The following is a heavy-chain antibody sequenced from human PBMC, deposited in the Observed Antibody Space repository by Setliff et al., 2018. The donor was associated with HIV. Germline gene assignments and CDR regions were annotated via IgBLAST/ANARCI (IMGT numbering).Heavy chain of an antibody. J-gene: IGHJ6*03. CDR1: GGTFSNYG. CDR2: IVPIFGTT. CDR3: AGEAWTSYRSSSGYYYYYMDV. D-gene: IGHD6-6*01. Sequence: SVKVSCKASGGTFSNYGISWVRQAPGQGLEWLGGIVPIFGTTEYAQHFQGRLSITADESTTTVYMELSSLISEDTAVYYCAGEAWTSYRSSSGYYYYYMDVWGKGTTVTVSS. V-gene: IGHV1-69*13.